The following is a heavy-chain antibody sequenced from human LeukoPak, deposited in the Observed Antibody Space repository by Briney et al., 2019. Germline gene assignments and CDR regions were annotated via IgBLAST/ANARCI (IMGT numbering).Heavy chain of an antibody. D-gene: IGHD3-16*02. J-gene: IGHJ4*02. Sequence: GSLRLSCEASGFIFSSYYMSWVRQPPGKGLEWIGEINHSGSTNYNPSLKSRDTISVDTSKKQFSLKLSSVTAADTAVYYCARGLSAVVYWGQGTLVTVSS. CDR2: INHSGST. V-gene: IGHV4-34*01. CDR3: ARGLSAVVY. CDR1: GFIFSSYY.